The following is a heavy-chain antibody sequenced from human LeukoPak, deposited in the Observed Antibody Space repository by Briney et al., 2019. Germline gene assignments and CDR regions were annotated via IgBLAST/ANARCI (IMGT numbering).Heavy chain of an antibody. CDR3: ARDYEGYGDYDADPRSYYYYYMDV. V-gene: IGHV4-4*07. D-gene: IGHD4-17*01. CDR2: IYTSGST. Sequence: SETLSLTCTVSGGSISSYYGSWIRQPAGKGLEWIGRIYTSGSTNYNPSLKSRVTMSVDTSKNQFSLKLSSVTAADTAVYYCARDYEGYGDYDADPRSYYYYYMDVWGKGTTVTISS. J-gene: IGHJ6*03. CDR1: GGSISSYY.